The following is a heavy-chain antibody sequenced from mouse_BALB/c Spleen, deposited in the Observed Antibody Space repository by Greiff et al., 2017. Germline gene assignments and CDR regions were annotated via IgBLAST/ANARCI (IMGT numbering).Heavy chain of an antibody. CDR3: ARSNYYGRYYYAMDY. D-gene: IGHD1-1*01. CDR2: ISYSGST. Sequence: EVQLQQSGPGLVKPSQSLSLTCTVTGYSITSDYAWNWIRQFPGNKLEWMGYISYSGSTSYNPSLKSRISITRDTSKNQFFLQLNSVTTEDTATYYCARSNYYGRYYYAMDYWGQGTSVTVSS. V-gene: IGHV3-2*02. J-gene: IGHJ4*01. CDR1: GYSITSDYA.